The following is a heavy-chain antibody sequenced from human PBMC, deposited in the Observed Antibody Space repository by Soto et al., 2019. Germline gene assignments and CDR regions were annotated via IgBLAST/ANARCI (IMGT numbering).Heavy chain of an antibody. CDR2: IIPVFGTP. CDR1: GYSFGRHA. CDR3: PRGSTLCTSWYLVGSLFS. V-gene: IGHV1-69*06. J-gene: IGHJ5*01. Sequence: GSSVKACCKASGYSFGRHAITWVRPAPGQGLEWIGGIIPVFGTPSYAQKFQGRVTISADKSTNTSYLELRSLRSGDTAVYYCPRGSTLCTSWYLVGSLFSW. D-gene: IGHD6-13*01.